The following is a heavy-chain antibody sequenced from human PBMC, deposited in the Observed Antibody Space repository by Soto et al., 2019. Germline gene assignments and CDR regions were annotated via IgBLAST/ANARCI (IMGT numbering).Heavy chain of an antibody. V-gene: IGHV4-30-4*01. J-gene: IGHJ5*01. Sequence: SETLSLTCSVSGDSISTVDYFWAWIRQPPGHALEYIGYIYKSTTTYYNPSFESRVAISLDTSKSQFSLTVTSVTAADTAVYFCARGRYCLTGRCFPNWFDSWGQGTLVTVSS. D-gene: IGHD2-15*01. CDR1: GDSISTVDYF. CDR2: IYKSTTT. CDR3: ARGRYCLTGRCFPNWFDS.